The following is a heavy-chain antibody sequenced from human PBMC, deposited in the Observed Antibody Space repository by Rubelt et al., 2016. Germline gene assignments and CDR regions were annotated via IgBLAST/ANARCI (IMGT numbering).Heavy chain of an antibody. CDR2: IKFDEIET. V-gene: IGHV3-7*01. Sequence: GKGLEWVANIKFDEIETYSVDSVKGRFTISRDNAKNSLYLQMNSLRAEDTAVYYCARGAGYYDSSGYRFDYWGQGTLVTVSS. CDR3: ARGAGYYDSSGYRFDY. J-gene: IGHJ4*02. D-gene: IGHD3-22*01.